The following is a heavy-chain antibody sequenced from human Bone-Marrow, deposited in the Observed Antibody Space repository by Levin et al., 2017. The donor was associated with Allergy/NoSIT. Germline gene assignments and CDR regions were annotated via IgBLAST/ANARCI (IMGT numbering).Heavy chain of an antibody. CDR3: ASGDSGPGEGDF. Sequence: GESLKISCAASGFTFGSYGMNWVRQAPGKGLEWVSSISSGSSYINYADSVKGRFTISRDNAKKSLFLQMNSLRAEDTAVYYCASGDSGPGEGDFWGQGTLVTVSS. CDR1: GFTFGSYG. D-gene: IGHD3-10*01. J-gene: IGHJ4*02. V-gene: IGHV3-21*01. CDR2: ISSGSSYI.